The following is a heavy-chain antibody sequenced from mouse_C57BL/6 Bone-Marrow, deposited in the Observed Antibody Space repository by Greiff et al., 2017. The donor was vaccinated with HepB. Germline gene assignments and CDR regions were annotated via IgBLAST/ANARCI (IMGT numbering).Heavy chain of an antibody. CDR2: IYPGSGST. D-gene: IGHD1-1*01. J-gene: IGHJ1*03. CDR1: GYTFTSYW. Sequence: VQLQQSGAELVKPGASVKMSCKASGYTFTSYWITWVKQRPGQGLEWIGDIYPGSGSTNYNEKFKSKATLTVDTSSSTAYMQLSSLTSEDSAVYYCARLGYYYGSSSWYFDVWGTGTTVTVSS. CDR3: ARLGYYYGSSSWYFDV. V-gene: IGHV1-55*01.